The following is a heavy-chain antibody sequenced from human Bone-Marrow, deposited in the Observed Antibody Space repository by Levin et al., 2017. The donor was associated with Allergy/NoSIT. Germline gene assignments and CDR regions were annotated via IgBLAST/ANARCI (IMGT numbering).Heavy chain of an antibody. V-gene: IGHV3-23*01. Sequence: LSLTCAASGFTFTNDAMSWVRQAPGKGLEWVSAISGSGDYTSYAAAVKGRFTISRDNSKNTLYLQMNSLGAEDTAVYYCAKTLYYYGSGSQNRHCFDPWGQGTLVTVSS. CDR3: AKTLYYYGSGSQNRHCFDP. J-gene: IGHJ5*02. D-gene: IGHD3-10*01. CDR1: GFTFTNDA. CDR2: ISGSGDYT.